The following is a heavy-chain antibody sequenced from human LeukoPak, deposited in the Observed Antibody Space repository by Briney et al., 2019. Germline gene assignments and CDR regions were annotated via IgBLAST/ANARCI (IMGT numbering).Heavy chain of an antibody. J-gene: IGHJ6*04. V-gene: IGHV3-23*01. D-gene: IGHD3-10*02. CDR2: ISGSGDNT. CDR3: AELGITMIGGV. Sequence: HPGGSLRLSCAASGFTFSSHGMSWVRQAPGKGLEWVSTISGSGDNTYYADSVKGRFTISRDNAKNSLYLQMNSLRAEDTAVYYCAELGITMIGGVWGKGTTVTISS. CDR1: GFTFSSHG.